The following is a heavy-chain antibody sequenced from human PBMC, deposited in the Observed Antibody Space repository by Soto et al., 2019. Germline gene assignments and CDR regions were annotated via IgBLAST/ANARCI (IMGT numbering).Heavy chain of an antibody. J-gene: IGHJ4*02. CDR1: GGSISSYY. CDR3: ARGRVGFSGGSCYSIPFDY. Sequence: SETLSRTCTVSGGSISSYYWSWIRQPPGKGLEWIGYIYYSGSTNYNPSLKSRVTISVDTSKNQFSLKLSSVTAADTAVYYCARGRVGFSGGSCYSIPFDYWGQGTLVTVS. CDR2: IYYSGST. D-gene: IGHD2-15*01. V-gene: IGHV4-59*01.